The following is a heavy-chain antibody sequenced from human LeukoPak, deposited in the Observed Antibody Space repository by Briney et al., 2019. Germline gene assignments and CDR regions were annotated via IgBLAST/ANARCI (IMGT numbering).Heavy chain of an antibody. CDR2: IYYTGST. V-gene: IGHV4-59*01. J-gene: IGHJ4*02. D-gene: IGHD5-18*01. Sequence: SETLSLTCTVSGGSITNYYWTWIRQPPGKGLEWIGYIYYTGSTNYNPSLKSRVTMSVDTSKNQFSLKLSSVTAADTAVYYCAREIGYSYHIWGQGTPVTVSS. CDR3: AREIGYSYHI. CDR1: GGSITNYY.